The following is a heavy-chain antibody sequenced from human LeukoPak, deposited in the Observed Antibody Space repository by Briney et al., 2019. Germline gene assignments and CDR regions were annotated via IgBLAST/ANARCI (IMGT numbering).Heavy chain of an antibody. Sequence: PGGSLRLSCAASGFTFSSYEMNWARQAPGKGLEWVSYISSSGSTIYYADSVKGRFTISRDNAKNSLYLQMNSLRAEDTAVYYCAREPMYYDILTGYRALGGFDYWGQGTLVTVSS. D-gene: IGHD3-9*01. V-gene: IGHV3-48*03. CDR2: ISSSGSTI. CDR3: AREPMYYDILTGYRALGGFDY. CDR1: GFTFSSYE. J-gene: IGHJ4*02.